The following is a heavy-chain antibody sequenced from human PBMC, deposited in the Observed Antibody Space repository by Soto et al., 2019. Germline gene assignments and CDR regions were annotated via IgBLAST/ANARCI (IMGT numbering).Heavy chain of an antibody. D-gene: IGHD3-9*01. CDR3: VRSFSFAWLLFTLDY. Sequence: QLVESGGGLVQPGGSLRLSCATSGFTFNTYWMTWVRQAPGKGLEWVANIKEDGSEENYVDSVKGRFTISRDNGKNSLFLQMNRLRREDSAVYYWVRSFSFAWLLFTLDYWGQGTLVSLSS. V-gene: IGHV3-7*01. CDR2: IKEDGSEE. J-gene: IGHJ4*01. CDR1: GFTFNTYW.